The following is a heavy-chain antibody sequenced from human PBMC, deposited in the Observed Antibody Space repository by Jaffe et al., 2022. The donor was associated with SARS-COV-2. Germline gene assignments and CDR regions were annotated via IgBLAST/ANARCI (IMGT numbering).Heavy chain of an antibody. J-gene: IGHJ5*02. CDR2: INPSGGST. Sequence: QVQLVQSGAEVKKPGASVKVSCKASGYTFTSYYMHWVRQAPGQGLEWMGIINPSGGSTSYAQKFQGRVTMTRDTSTSTVYMELSSLRSEDTAVYYCAREEDGDYEGNWFDPWGQGTLVTVSS. CDR3: AREEDGDYEGNWFDP. CDR1: GYTFTSYY. V-gene: IGHV1-46*01. D-gene: IGHD4-17*01.